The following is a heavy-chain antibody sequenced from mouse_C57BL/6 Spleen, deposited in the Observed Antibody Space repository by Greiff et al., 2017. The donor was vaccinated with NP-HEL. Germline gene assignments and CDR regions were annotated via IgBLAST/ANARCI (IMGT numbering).Heavy chain of an antibody. V-gene: IGHV7-3*01. CDR1: GFTFTDYY. CDR2: IRNKANGYTR. Sequence: EVKLQESGGGLVQPGGSLSLSCAASGFTFTDYYMSWVRQPPGKALEWLGFIRNKANGYTREYSASVKGRFTISRDNSQSILYLQMNALRVEDSSTYYCARYKFWYFDVWGTGTTVTVSS. J-gene: IGHJ1*03. CDR3: ARYKFWYFDV.